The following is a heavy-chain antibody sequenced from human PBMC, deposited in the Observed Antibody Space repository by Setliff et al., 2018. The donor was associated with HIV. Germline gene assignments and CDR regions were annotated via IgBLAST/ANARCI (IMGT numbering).Heavy chain of an antibody. J-gene: IGHJ6*03. CDR1: GGSISSGSYY. CDR3: ASHRDPPGTSWIYYYYYMDL. Sequence: PSETLSLTCTVPGGSISSGSYYWSWIRQPAGKGLEWIGHIYTSGSTNYNPSLKSRVTISVDTSKNQSSLTLSSVTAADTGVYYCASHRDPPGTSWIYYYYYMDLWGAGTTVTVSS. CDR2: IYTSGST. D-gene: IGHD6-13*01. V-gene: IGHV4-61*09.